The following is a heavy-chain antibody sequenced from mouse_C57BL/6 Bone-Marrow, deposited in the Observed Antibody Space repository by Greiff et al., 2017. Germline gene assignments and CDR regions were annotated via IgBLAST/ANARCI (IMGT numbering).Heavy chain of an antibody. CDR3: ARYGYYPYYYAMDY. V-gene: IGHV1-69*01. CDR1: GYTFTSYW. J-gene: IGHJ4*01. CDR2: IDPSDSYT. D-gene: IGHD2-3*01. Sequence: QVQLKQPGAELVMPGASVKLSCKASGYTFTSYWMHWVKQRPGQGLEWIGEIDPSDSYTNYNQKFKGKSTLTVDKSSSTAYMQLSSLTSEDSAVYYCARYGYYPYYYAMDYWGQGTSVTVSS.